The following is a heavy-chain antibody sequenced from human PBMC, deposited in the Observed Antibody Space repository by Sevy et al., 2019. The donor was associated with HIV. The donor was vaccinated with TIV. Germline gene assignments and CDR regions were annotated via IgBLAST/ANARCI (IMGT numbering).Heavy chain of an antibody. J-gene: IGHJ4*02. V-gene: IGHV3-49*03. CDR2: IRSKAYGGTT. CDR3: TRGRVGADHDIDY. Sequence: CLRLSCTASGFTFGDYAMSWFRQAPGKGLEWVGFIRSKAYGGTTEYAASVKGRFTILRDDSKSIAYLQMNSLKTEDTAVYYCTRGRVGADHDIDYWGQGTLVTVSS. D-gene: IGHD1-26*01. CDR1: GFTFGDYA.